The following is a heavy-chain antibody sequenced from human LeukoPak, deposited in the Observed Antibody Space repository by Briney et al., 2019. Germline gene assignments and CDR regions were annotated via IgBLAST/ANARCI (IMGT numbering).Heavy chain of an antibody. CDR2: IYSGGST. J-gene: IGHJ4*02. CDR1: GFTVSSNY. CDR3: ARDHYDGVGGFDY. D-gene: IGHD3-22*01. V-gene: IGHV3-66*01. Sequence: GGSLRLSCAASGFTVSSNYMSWVRQAPGKGLEWVSVIYSGGSTYYADSVKGRFTISRDNAKNSLYLQMNSRRAEDTAVYYCARDHYDGVGGFDYWGQGTLVTVSS.